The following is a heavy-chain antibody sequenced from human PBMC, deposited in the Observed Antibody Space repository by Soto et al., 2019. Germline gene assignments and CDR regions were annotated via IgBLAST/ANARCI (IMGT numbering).Heavy chain of an antibody. CDR1: GYTFTSYG. Sequence: QVQLVQSGAEVKKPGASVKVSCKASGYTFTSYGIIWVRQAPGQGLEWMGWISAYNGNTNYAQKLQGRVTMTTDTSTSTAYMELRSLRSDDTAVYYCARARAGAEGFTVTQVRYDYYYMDVWGKGTTVTVSS. CDR3: ARARAGAEGFTVTQVRYDYYYMDV. CDR2: ISAYNGNT. V-gene: IGHV1-18*01. D-gene: IGHD4-17*01. J-gene: IGHJ6*03.